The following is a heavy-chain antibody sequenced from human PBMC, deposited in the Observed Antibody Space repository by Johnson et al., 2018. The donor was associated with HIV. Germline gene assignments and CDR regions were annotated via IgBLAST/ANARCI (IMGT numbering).Heavy chain of an antibody. Sequence: EKLVESGGGVVQPGRSLRLSCAASGFTFDDYGMNWVRQAPGKGLEWVSGINWNGDSTGYADSVKGRFPISRDNAKNSLYLQMNSLRAEDTALYYCARAYMSSGSYYDAFDIWGQGIMVIVSS. CDR3: ARAYMSSGSYYDAFDI. D-gene: IGHD1-26*01. J-gene: IGHJ3*02. CDR2: INWNGDST. CDR1: GFTFDDYG. V-gene: IGHV3-20*04.